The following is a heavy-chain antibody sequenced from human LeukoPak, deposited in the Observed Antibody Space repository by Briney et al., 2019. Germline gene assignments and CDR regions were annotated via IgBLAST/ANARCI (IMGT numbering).Heavy chain of an antibody. V-gene: IGHV3-7*01. CDR2: IKQDGSEK. CDR3: ARDTGCSGGTCYSFYDY. Sequence: GGSLRLSCAASGFTFSSYWMTWVRQAPGKGLEWVANIKQDGSEKYRVDSVKGRFTISRDNAKNSLYLQMNSLRAEDTAVYYCARDTGCSGGTCYSFYDYWGQGTLVTVSS. J-gene: IGHJ4*02. D-gene: IGHD2-15*01. CDR1: GFTFSSYW.